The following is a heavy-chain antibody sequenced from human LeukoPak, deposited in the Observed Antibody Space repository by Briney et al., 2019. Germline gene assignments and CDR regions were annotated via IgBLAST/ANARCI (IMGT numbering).Heavy chain of an antibody. CDR1: GGSFSGYY. Sequence: SETLSLTCAVYGGSFSGYYWSWIRQPPGKGLEWIGEINHSGSTNYNPSLKSRVTISVDTSKNQFSLKLSSVTAADTAVYYCASRRIVVVPPPDWFDPWGQGTLVTVSS. CDR3: ASRRIVVVPPPDWFDP. CDR2: INHSGST. D-gene: IGHD2-2*01. J-gene: IGHJ5*02. V-gene: IGHV4-34*01.